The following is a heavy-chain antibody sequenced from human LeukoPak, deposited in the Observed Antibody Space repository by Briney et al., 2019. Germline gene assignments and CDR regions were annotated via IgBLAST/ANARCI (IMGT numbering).Heavy chain of an antibody. CDR3: ASSSDCSSTSCYRN. J-gene: IGHJ4*02. V-gene: IGHV1-69*02. CDR2: IIPILGIA. Sequence: GASVKVSCKASGYTFTGYYMHWVRQAPGQGLEWMGRIIPILGIANYAQKFQGRVTITADKSTSTAYMELSSLRSEDTAVYYCASSSDCSSTSCYRNWGQGTLVTVSS. CDR1: GYTFTGYY. D-gene: IGHD2-2*02.